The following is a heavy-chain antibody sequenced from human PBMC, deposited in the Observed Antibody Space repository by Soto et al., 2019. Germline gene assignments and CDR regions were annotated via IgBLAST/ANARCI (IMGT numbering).Heavy chain of an antibody. CDR1: GYTFTSCY. Sequence: ASVKVSCKAYGYTFTSCYMHWVRQSTGQGLEWMEIINPSGGTTSYAQKLQGRVTMTRDTSTSTVYMELSSLRSEDTAVYYCARDRRITIFGVVIIRGYYYYGMDVWGQGTTVTVSS. D-gene: IGHD3-3*01. CDR2: INPSGGTT. V-gene: IGHV1-46*04. J-gene: IGHJ6*02. CDR3: ARDRRITIFGVVIIRGYYYYGMDV.